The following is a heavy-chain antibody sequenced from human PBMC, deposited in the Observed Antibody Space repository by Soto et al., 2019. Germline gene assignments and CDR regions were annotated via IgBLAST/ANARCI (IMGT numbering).Heavy chain of an antibody. CDR2: IKQDGSEK. Sequence: EVQLVESGGGLVQPGGSLRLSCAASGFTFSSYWMSWVRQAPGKGLEWVANIKQDGSEKYYVDSVKGRFTISRDNAKNSLYLQMNSLRAEDTAVYYCARRGLFYDSSGYHTVFDYWGQGTLVTVSS. J-gene: IGHJ4*02. CDR3: ARRGLFYDSSGYHTVFDY. D-gene: IGHD3-22*01. CDR1: GFTFSSYW. V-gene: IGHV3-7*05.